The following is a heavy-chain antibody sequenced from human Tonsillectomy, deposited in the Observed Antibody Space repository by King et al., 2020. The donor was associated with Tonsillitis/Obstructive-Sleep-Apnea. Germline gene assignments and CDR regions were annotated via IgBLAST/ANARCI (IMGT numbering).Heavy chain of an antibody. CDR2: ITTNTENP. J-gene: IGHJ3*02. D-gene: IGHD2-15*01. V-gene: IGHV7-4-1*02. CDR1: GYTFTTYA. CDR3: ARRDCSGGICYVDAVDR. Sequence: QLVQSGSELKRPGASVKVSCTASGYTFTTYAMNWVRQAPGQGLEWMGWITTNTENPTYAQGFTGRFVFSLDTSVSTAYLQISSLKAEDTAVYYWARRDCSGGICYVDAVDRWGQGTRVTVSS.